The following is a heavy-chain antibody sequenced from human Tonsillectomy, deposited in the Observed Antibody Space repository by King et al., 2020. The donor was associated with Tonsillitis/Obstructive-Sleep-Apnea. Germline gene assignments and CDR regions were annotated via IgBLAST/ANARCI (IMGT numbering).Heavy chain of an antibody. D-gene: IGHD3-3*01. CDR3: ASGTTVKEWLHFDY. CDR1: GFTFSSYS. J-gene: IGHJ4*02. V-gene: IGHV3-21*01. Sequence: VQLVESGGGLVKPGVSLRLSCAASGFTFSSYSMNLVSQASGKGLEWVSSISSSSSYIYYADSVKGRFTISRDNAKNSLYLQMNSLRAEDTAVYYCASGTTVKEWLHFDYWGQGTLVTVSS. CDR2: ISSSSSYI.